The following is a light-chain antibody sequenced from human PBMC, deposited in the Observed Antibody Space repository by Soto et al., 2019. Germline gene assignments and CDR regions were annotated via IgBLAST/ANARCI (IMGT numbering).Light chain of an antibody. CDR2: AAS. Sequence: IQLTQSPSSLSASVGDSVTITCPASQGISRYLAWYQQKPGRAPQLLISAASTLQSGVPSRFSGSGSGTHFTLVISSLQPEDFATYYCQQLNTYPVTFGGGTKVDIK. CDR1: QGISRY. CDR3: QQLNTYPVT. V-gene: IGKV1-9*01. J-gene: IGKJ4*01.